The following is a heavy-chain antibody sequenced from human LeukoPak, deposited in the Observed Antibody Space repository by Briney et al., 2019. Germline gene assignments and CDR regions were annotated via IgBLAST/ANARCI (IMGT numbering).Heavy chain of an antibody. CDR2: ISSSSSYI. J-gene: IGHJ4*02. CDR3: ARAAGYRSGWYLG. V-gene: IGHV3-21*01. Sequence: PGGSLRLSCAASGFTFSSYSMNWVRQAPGKGLEWVSSISSSSSYIYYADSVEGRFTISRDNAKNSLYLQMNSLRAEDTAVYYCARAAGYRSGWYLGWGQGTLVTVSS. CDR1: GFTFSSYS. D-gene: IGHD6-19*01.